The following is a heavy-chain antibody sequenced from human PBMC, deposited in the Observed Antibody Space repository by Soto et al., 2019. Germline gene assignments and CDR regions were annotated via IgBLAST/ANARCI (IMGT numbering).Heavy chain of an antibody. CDR2: IYYSGNT. CDR1: GGSIVTGSYY. Sequence: SETLSLTCTVSGGSIVTGSYYWGWIRQPPGKGLEWLGHIYYSGNTYYPPSLKSRVTISVDTSKNQFSLRLSSVTAADTAVYYCARLPQEYNYYGMDVWGQGTTVTVS. CDR3: ARLPQEYNYYGMDV. J-gene: IGHJ6*02. D-gene: IGHD1-1*01. V-gene: IGHV4-39*01.